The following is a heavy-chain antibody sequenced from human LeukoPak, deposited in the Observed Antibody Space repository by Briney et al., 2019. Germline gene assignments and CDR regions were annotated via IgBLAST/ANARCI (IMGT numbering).Heavy chain of an antibody. Sequence: GGSLRLSCAASGFTFSSYSMNWVRQAPGKGLEWVSSISSSSYIYYADSVKGRFTISRDNAKNSLYLQMNSLRAEDTAVYYCARASAGWLSDYWGQGTLVTVSS. J-gene: IGHJ4*02. D-gene: IGHD6-19*01. CDR3: ARASAGWLSDY. CDR2: ISSSSYI. CDR1: GFTFSSYS. V-gene: IGHV3-21*01.